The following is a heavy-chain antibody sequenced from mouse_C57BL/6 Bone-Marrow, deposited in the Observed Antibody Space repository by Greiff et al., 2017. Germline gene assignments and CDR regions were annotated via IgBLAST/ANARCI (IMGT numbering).Heavy chain of an antibody. J-gene: IGHJ2*01. D-gene: IGHD1-1*01. CDR2: IWTGGGT. V-gene: IGHV2-9-1*01. CDR3: ARIYYYGFDY. CDR1: GFSLTSYA. Sequence: QVQLQQSGPGLVAPSQSLSITCTVSGFSLTSYAISWVRQPPGKGLEWLGGIWTGGGTNYNSALKSRLSISKENAKSQVFLKMNSLQTYDTARYYCARIYYYGFDYWGQGTTRTVSS.